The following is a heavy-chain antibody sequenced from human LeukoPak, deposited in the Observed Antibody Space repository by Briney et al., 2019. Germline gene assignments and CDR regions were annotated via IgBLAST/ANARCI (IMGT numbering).Heavy chain of an antibody. Sequence: SETLSLTCTVSGGSLSSDDYYWSWLRQPPEKALEWIGYFYYSWSTYYNPSIKNQVTISVDTSKNQFSLKMSSVTAADTAVYYCARDSSDMVRGVINYYYYYMDVWGKGTTVTVSS. CDR2: FYYSWST. CDR3: ARDSSDMVRGVINYYYYYMDV. J-gene: IGHJ6*03. V-gene: IGHV4-30-4*08. CDR1: GGSLSSDDYY. D-gene: IGHD3-10*01.